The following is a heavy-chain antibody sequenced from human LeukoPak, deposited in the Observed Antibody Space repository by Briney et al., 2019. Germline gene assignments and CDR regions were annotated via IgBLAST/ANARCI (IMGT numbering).Heavy chain of an antibody. D-gene: IGHD6-25*01. Sequence: GGSLRLSCAASGFTFSNYAMSWFRQAPGKGLEWVSGISGSGGSTYYADSVKGRFTISRDNSKNTLYLQMNSLRAEDTAVYYCAKGSRAAGYYFDYWGQGTLVTVSS. CDR3: AKGSRAAGYYFDY. V-gene: IGHV3-23*01. CDR2: ISGSGGST. J-gene: IGHJ4*02. CDR1: GFTFSNYA.